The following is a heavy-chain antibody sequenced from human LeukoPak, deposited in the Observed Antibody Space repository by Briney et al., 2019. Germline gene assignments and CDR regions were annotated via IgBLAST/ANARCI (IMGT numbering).Heavy chain of an antibody. J-gene: IGHJ4*02. V-gene: IGHV4-61*02. D-gene: IGHD7-27*01. CDR3: ARSGPGDY. CDR1: GGSISSGSYY. CDR2: IYTSSST. Sequence: SQTLSLTCTVSGGSISSGSYYWSWIPQPAGKGLEWIGRIYTSSSTNYNPSLKSRVTISVDTSKNQFSLKLSSVTAADTAVYYCARSGPGDYWGQGTLVTASS.